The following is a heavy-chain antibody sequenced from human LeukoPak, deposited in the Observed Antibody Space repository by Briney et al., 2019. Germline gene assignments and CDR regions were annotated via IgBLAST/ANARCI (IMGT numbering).Heavy chain of an antibody. CDR3: AKDLSGWWTRGGFDY. CDR1: GFTFSSYW. V-gene: IGHV3-23*01. CDR2: ISGSGGST. D-gene: IGHD6-19*01. Sequence: PGGSLRLSCAASGFTFSSYWMSWVRQAPGKGLEWVSAISGSGGSTYYADSVKGRFTISRDNSKNTLYLQMNSLRAEDTAGYYCAKDLSGWWTRGGFDYWGQGTLVTVSS. J-gene: IGHJ4*02.